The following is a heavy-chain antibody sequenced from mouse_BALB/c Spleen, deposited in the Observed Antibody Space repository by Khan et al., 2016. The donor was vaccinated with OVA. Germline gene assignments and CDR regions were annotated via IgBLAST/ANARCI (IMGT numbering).Heavy chain of an antibody. CDR3: ARMKPYWYFDV. J-gene: IGHJ1*01. CDR1: GYTFTNYG. Sequence: QIQLVQSGPELKKPGETVKIPCKASGYTFTNYGMNWVKQSPGKGLKWMGWINTYTGEPTYADDFKGRFAFSLETTATTAYLQIINLRSEDTATYFCARMKPYWYFDVWGAGTTVTVSS. CDR2: INTYTGEP. V-gene: IGHV9-3-1*01.